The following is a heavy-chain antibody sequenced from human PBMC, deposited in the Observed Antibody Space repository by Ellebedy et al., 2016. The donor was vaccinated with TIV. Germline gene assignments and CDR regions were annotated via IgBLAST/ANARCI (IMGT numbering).Heavy chain of an antibody. CDR2: INHSGST. CDR1: GGSFSGYY. V-gene: IGHV4-34*01. Sequence: MPGGSLRLSCAVYGGSFSGYYWSWIRQPPGKGLEWIGEINHSGSTNYNPSLKSRVTISVDRSKNQFSLKLSSVTAADTAVYYCASWPLNWGQGTLVTASS. J-gene: IGHJ4*02. CDR3: ASWPLN.